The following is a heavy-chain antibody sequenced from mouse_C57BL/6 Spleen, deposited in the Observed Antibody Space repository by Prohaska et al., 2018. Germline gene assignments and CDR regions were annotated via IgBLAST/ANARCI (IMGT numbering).Heavy chain of an antibody. J-gene: IGHJ2*01. V-gene: IGHV5-17*01. CDR3: TRDWFIGDYDGDFDY. D-gene: IGHD2-4*01. CDR2: I. Sequence: IYYADTVKGRFTISRDNAKKTLFLQMTSLRSEDTAMYYCTRDWFIGDYDGDFDYWGQGTTLTVSA.